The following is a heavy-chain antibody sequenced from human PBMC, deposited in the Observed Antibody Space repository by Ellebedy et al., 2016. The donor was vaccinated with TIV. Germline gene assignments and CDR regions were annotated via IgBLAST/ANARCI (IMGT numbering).Heavy chain of an antibody. CDR3: ARPAASYSRSWYDFDC. J-gene: IGHJ4*02. D-gene: IGHD6-13*01. CDR1: GFTFSSFT. Sequence: GESLKISCAASGFTFSSFTMNWVRQAPGKGLEWVSSISSSGTYIHNADSVKGRFTISRDNAKNSLYLQMNRLRVEDTAIYYCARPAASYSRSWYDFDCWGQGTLVTVSS. V-gene: IGHV3-21*01. CDR2: ISSSGTYI.